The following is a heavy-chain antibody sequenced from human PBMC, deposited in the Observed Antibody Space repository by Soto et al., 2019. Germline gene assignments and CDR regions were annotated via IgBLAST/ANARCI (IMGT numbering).Heavy chain of an antibody. D-gene: IGHD3-3*01. Sequence: QVQLQQWGAGLLKPSETLSLTCAVYGGSFSGYYWSWIRQPPGKGLEWIGEINHSGSTNYNPSLKSRVTISVDTSKNQFSLKLSSVTVADTAVYYCARRSGAHPNWFDPWGQGTLVTVSS. CDR2: INHSGST. CDR3: ARRSGAHPNWFDP. CDR1: GGSFSGYY. V-gene: IGHV4-34*01. J-gene: IGHJ5*02.